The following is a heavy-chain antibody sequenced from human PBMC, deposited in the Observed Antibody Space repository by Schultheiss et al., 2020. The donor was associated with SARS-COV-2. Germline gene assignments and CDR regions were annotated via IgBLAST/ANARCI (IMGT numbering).Heavy chain of an antibody. D-gene: IGHD6-19*01. CDR3: ARLGAGSGWYPRGYYYYGMDV. J-gene: IGHJ6*02. Sequence: GGSLRLSCVASGFTFSKSWMNWVRQVPGKRLEWVSRINRDGTTTTYADSVKGRFTISRNNARNTVFLQMNSLRVEDTAVYYCARLGAGSGWYPRGYYYYGMDVWGQGTTVTVSS. CDR2: INRDGTTT. CDR1: GFTFSKSW. V-gene: IGHV3-74*03.